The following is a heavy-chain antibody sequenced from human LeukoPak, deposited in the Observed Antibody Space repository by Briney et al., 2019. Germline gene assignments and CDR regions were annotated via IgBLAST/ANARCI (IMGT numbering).Heavy chain of an antibody. D-gene: IGHD3-16*01. CDR2: IYYSGST. J-gene: IGHJ4*02. CDR1: GGDFSGYY. CDR3: ARHYGP. V-gene: IGHV4-34*01. Sequence: SETLYLTCAVYGGDFSGYYCSWIRHPPWKGLEWIGSIYYSGSTYYNPSLKSRVTISVDTSKNQFSLKLNSVTATDTAVYYCARHYGPWGQGTLVTVSS.